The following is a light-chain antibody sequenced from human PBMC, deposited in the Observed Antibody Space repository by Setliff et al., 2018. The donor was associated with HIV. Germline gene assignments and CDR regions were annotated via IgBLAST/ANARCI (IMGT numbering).Light chain of an antibody. V-gene: IGLV2-23*01. Sequence: QSALTQPASVSGSPGQSITISCTGRSSNIGAYESVSWYQQHPGEVPKLIIYNASKRPSGVSNRFSGSKSGNTASLTISSLQAEDEADYYCCSFAGSDSWIFAGGTKVTVL. CDR1: SSNIGAYES. CDR2: NAS. J-gene: IGLJ2*01. CDR3: CSFAGSDSWI.